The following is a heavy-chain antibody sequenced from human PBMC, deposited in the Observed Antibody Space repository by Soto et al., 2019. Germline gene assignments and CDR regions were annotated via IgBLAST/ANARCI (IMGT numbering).Heavy chain of an antibody. Sequence: GGSRRRSFAASGFTFSSYAMSGVRQAPGKGLEWVSAISGSGGSTYYADSVKGRFTISRDNSKNTLYLQMNSLRAEDTAVYYCARLVGFGEPKTGAWGQGTLVTVSS. CDR1: GFTFSSYA. V-gene: IGHV3-23*01. CDR2: ISGSGGST. J-gene: IGHJ4*02. CDR3: ARLVGFGEPKTGA. D-gene: IGHD3-10*01.